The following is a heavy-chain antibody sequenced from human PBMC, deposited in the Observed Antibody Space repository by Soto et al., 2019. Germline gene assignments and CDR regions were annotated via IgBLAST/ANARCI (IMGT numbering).Heavy chain of an antibody. CDR1: GFTFRNYG. D-gene: IGHD3-10*02. J-gene: IGHJ5*02. CDR3: ARDVRSRRYDL. CDR2: TWYDGSNK. Sequence: QVQLVESGGGVVQPGRSLRLSCAASGFTFRNYGMHWVRQAPGKGLEWLAVTWYDGSNKYYADSVKGRFTISRDNSKNTLYLEMNSLRDEDTAVYYCARDVRSRRYDLWGQGTLVIVSS. V-gene: IGHV3-33*01.